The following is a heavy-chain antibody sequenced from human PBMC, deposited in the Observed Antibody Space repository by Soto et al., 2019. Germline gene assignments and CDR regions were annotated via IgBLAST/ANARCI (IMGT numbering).Heavy chain of an antibody. V-gene: IGHV3-23*01. CDR2: ISGSDGKT. CDR3: ARWSYLDY. Sequence: LRLSCAASGFSFGSYALSWVRQAPGKGPEWVSTISGSDGKTFYADSVKGRFSISRDTSQSTLYLQMNSLRADDTAMYYCARWSYLDYWGQGTRVTVPS. CDR1: GFSFGSYA. D-gene: IGHD3-3*01. J-gene: IGHJ4*02.